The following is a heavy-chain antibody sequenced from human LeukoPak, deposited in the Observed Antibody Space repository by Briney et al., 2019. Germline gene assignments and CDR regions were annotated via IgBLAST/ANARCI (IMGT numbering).Heavy chain of an antibody. V-gene: IGHV3-21*01. CDR1: GFTVSSNY. Sequence: GGSLRLSCAASGFTVSSNYMSWVRQAPGKGLEWVSSISSSSSYIYYADSVKGRFTISRDNAKNSLYLQMNSLRAEDTAVYYCAREIWFGDDNAFDIWGQGTMVTVSS. D-gene: IGHD3-10*01. J-gene: IGHJ3*02. CDR2: ISSSSSYI. CDR3: AREIWFGDDNAFDI.